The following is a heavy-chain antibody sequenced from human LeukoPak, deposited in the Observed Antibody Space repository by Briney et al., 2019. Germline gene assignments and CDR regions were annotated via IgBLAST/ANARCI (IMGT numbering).Heavy chain of an antibody. Sequence: GASVKVSCKASGYSLNDYYIYWVRQAPGQGLEWMGGINPKSGGTKYAQNFQGRVTMTRDTSISTAHMELSRLRSDDTAVYYCARVSLRGYDGDYWGQGTLVTVSP. CDR3: ARVSLRGYDGDY. CDR2: INPKSGGT. D-gene: IGHD5-18*01. V-gene: IGHV1-2*02. CDR1: GYSLNDYY. J-gene: IGHJ4*02.